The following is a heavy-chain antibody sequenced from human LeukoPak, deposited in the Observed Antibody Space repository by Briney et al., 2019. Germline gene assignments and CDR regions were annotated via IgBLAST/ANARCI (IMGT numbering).Heavy chain of an antibody. V-gene: IGHV3-23*01. CDR1: GFTFSNFA. CDR2: IGGSDGTT. CDR3: AKGGWRTFFDN. J-gene: IGHJ4*02. Sequence: GGSLTISCAASGFTFSNFAMTWVRQPPGKGLEWVSTIGGSDGTTDYADSVKGRFTISRDNSKNTLYLQINALRADDTAVYYCAKGGWRTFFDNWGQGALVTVSS. D-gene: IGHD6-19*01.